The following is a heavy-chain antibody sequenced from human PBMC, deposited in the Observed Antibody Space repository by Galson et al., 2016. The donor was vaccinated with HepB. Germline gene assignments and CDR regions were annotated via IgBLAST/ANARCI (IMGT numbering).Heavy chain of an antibody. V-gene: IGHV3-48*01. D-gene: IGHD7-27*01. J-gene: IGHJ5*02. CDR3: ARGRINWDNWFDP. Sequence: SLRLSCAASGFTFDNYTMNWVRQAPGKGLEWVSYISSSSDLIHYTESVKGRFTISRDNAKNSLYLEMNSLRAEDTAVYYCARGRINWDNWFDPWGQGALVTVSS. CDR2: ISSSSDLI. CDR1: GFTFDNYT.